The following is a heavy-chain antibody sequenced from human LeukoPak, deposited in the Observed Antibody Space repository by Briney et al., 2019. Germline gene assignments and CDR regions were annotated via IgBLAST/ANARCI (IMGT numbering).Heavy chain of an antibody. CDR2: IKQDGSEK. Sequence: GGSLRLSCAASGFTFSDYYMSWIRQAPGKGLEWVANIKQDGSEKYYVDSVKGRFTISRDNAKNSLYLQMNSLRAEDTAVYYCARGGYCTNGVCSPSSGYFDYWGQGTLVTVSS. J-gene: IGHJ4*02. D-gene: IGHD2-8*01. V-gene: IGHV3-7*01. CDR3: ARGGYCTNGVCSPSSGYFDY. CDR1: GFTFSDYY.